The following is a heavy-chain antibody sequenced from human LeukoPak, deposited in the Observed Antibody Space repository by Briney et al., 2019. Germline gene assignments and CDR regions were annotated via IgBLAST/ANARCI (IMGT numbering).Heavy chain of an antibody. V-gene: IGHV4-4*02. CDR1: GDSISSSNW. Sequence: SGTLSLTCAVSGDSISSSNWWSWVRQSPGKGLERIGEIYHSGSTNYNPSLKSRVTISVDKSKNQISLNLTSVTAADTAVYYCARGSKTISKILTTYYRGSWFDPWGQGTLVTVSS. CDR3: ARGSKTISKILTTYYRGSWFDP. D-gene: IGHD3-9*01. J-gene: IGHJ5*02. CDR2: IYHSGST.